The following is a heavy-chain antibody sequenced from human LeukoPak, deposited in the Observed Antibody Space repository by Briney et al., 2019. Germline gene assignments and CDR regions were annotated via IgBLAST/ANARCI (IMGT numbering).Heavy chain of an antibody. V-gene: IGHV3-48*03. D-gene: IGHD6-19*01. CDR3: ARESEGGWVDY. CDR2: ISSSGSTI. Sequence: GGSLRLSCAASGFTFGSYEMNWVRQAPGKGLEWVSYISSSGSTIYCADSVKGRFTISRDNAKNSLYLQMNSLRAEDTAVYYCARESEGGWVDYWGQGTLVTVSS. CDR1: GFTFGSYE. J-gene: IGHJ4*02.